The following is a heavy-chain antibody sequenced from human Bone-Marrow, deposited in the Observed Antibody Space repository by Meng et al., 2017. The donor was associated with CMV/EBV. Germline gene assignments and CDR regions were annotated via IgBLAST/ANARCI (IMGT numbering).Heavy chain of an antibody. V-gene: IGHV3-21*01. CDR2: ISSSSSYI. Sequence: GESLKISCAASGFTFSSYSMNWVRQAPGKGLEWVSSISSSSSYIYYADSVKGRFTISRDNAKNSLYLQMNSLRAEDTAVYYCARGQRRCSSTSCYFPLLLDAFDIWGQGIMVTVSS. CDR3: ARGQRRCSSTSCYFPLLLDAFDI. CDR1: GFTFSSYS. J-gene: IGHJ3*02. D-gene: IGHD2-2*01.